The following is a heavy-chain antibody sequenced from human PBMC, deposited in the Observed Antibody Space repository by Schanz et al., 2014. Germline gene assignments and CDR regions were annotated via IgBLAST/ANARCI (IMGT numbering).Heavy chain of an antibody. CDR1: GFSFGTYA. V-gene: IGHV3-7*01. CDR2: IKHDGSVK. Sequence: EVHLLESGGGLVQPGGSLRLSCAASGFSFGTYAMSWVRQAPGKGLEWVANIKHDGSVKDYVDSVEGRFTISRDNAKRSLFLQMNSLRVEDTAVYYCAKDISDTSGKDDYWGQGTLVTVSS. CDR3: AKDISDTSGKDDY. J-gene: IGHJ4*02. D-gene: IGHD3-22*01.